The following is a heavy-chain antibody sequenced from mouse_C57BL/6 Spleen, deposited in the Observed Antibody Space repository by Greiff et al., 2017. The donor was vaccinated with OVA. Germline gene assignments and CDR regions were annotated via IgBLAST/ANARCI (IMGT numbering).Heavy chain of an antibody. CDR1: GYSITSGYY. CDR2: ISYDGSN. V-gene: IGHV3-6*01. J-gene: IGHJ2*01. D-gene: IGHD2-3*01. Sequence: EVKVEESGPGLVKPSQSLSLTCSVTGYSITSGYYWNWIRQFPGNKLEWMGYISYDGSNNYNPSLKNRISITRDTSKNQFFLKLNSVTTEDTATYYCASFSDGYFYFDYWGQGTTLTVSS. CDR3: ASFSDGYFYFDY.